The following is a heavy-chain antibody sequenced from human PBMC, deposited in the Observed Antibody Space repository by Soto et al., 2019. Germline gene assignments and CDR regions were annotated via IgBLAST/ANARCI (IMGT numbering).Heavy chain of an antibody. Sequence: SETLSLTCTVSGGSISSGDYYWSWIRQPPGKGLEWIGYIYYSGSTYYNPSLKSRVTISVDTSKNQFSLKLSSVTAADTAVYYCARVRRGYSYGPYYYYGMDVWGQGTTVTVSS. J-gene: IGHJ6*02. V-gene: IGHV4-30-4*01. CDR2: IYYSGST. D-gene: IGHD5-18*01. CDR1: GGSISSGDYY. CDR3: ARVRRGYSYGPYYYYGMDV.